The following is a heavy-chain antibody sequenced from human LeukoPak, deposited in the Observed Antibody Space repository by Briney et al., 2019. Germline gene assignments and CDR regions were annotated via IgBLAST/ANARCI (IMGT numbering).Heavy chain of an antibody. CDR1: GYTFTGYY. Sequence: ASVKVSCKASGYTFTGYYMHWVRQAPGQGLEWMGWINPNSGGTNYAQKFQGRVTMTRDTSISTAYMELRSLRSDDTAVYYCARDRGSYYYGDYWGQGTLVTVSS. J-gene: IGHJ4*02. D-gene: IGHD1-26*01. V-gene: IGHV1-2*02. CDR2: INPNSGGT. CDR3: ARDRGSYYYGDY.